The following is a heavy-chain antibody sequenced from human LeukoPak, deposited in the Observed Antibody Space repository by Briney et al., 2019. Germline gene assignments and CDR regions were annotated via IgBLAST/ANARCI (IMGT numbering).Heavy chain of an antibody. D-gene: IGHD5-18*01. Sequence: SETLSLTCAVYGGSFSGYYWSWIRQPPGKWLEWIGQINHSGSTNYNPSLKSRVTISVDTSKNQFSLKLSSVTAADTAVYYCARSLDTGMVAAFDIWGQGTMVTVSS. J-gene: IGHJ3*02. CDR2: INHSGST. CDR3: ARSLDTGMVAAFDI. V-gene: IGHV4-34*01. CDR1: GGSFSGYY.